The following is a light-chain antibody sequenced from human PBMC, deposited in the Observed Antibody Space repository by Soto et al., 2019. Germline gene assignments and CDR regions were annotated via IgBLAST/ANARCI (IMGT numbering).Light chain of an antibody. J-gene: IGKJ5*01. CDR2: GAS. CDR3: QQYNNWPIT. CDR1: LSVSSSF. Sequence: EIVLTHSPGSLSWSRGGGGAVGCRVSLSVSSSFLSWYQQKPGQSPRLLTYGASGRATGIPDRLSGSGSGTDFTLTISSLEPEDFAVYHCQQYNNWPITFGQGTRLEI. V-gene: IGKV3-20*01.